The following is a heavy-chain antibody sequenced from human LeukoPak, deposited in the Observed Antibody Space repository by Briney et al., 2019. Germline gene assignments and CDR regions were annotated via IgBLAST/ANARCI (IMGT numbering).Heavy chain of an antibody. V-gene: IGHV3-48*03. Sequence: GGSLRLSCAASGFTFSSYEMNWVRQAPGKGLEWVSYISSSGSTIYYADSVKGRFTISRDNAKNSLYLQMSSLRVEDTAVYYCTRDPRNLDYWGQGTLVTVSS. CDR3: TRDPRNLDY. CDR2: ISSSGSTI. J-gene: IGHJ4*02. CDR1: GFTFSSYE. D-gene: IGHD1-14*01.